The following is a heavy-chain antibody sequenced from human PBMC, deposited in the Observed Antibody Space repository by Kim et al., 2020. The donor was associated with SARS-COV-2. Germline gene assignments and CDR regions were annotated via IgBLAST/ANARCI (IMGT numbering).Heavy chain of an antibody. Sequence: GGSLRLSCAASGFPFAKYGMMWIRQAPGKGLEWVAIINWSGDSTRYADSVEGRFTVSRDNAKSTLYLQMNRLGAEDTAFYYCARFWFDSSSWYRYCLDVWGQGTTVTVS. CDR3: ARFWFDSSSWYRYCLDV. D-gene: IGHD6-13*01. V-gene: IGHV3-20*04. CDR2: INWSGDST. J-gene: IGHJ6*02. CDR1: GFPFAKYG.